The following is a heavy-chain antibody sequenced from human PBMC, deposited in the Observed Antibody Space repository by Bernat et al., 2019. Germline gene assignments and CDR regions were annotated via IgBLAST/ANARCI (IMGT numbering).Heavy chain of an antibody. D-gene: IGHD6-13*01. J-gene: IGHJ4*02. CDR1: GFIFSDYL. CDR2: ISGNGGST. Sequence: EVQLWESGGGSVQPGGSLRLSCGVSGFIFSDYLMNWVRQAPGKGLEWVAGISGNGGSTYYADSVKGRFTISRDNSENTLYLQMNSLRVEDTAVYYCAKDGFGTVDYWGQGTLVTVSS. V-gene: IGHV3-23*01. CDR3: AKDGFGTVDY.